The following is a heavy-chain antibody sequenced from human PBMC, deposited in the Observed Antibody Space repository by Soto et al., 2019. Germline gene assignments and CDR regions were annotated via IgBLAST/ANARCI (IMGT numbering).Heavy chain of an antibody. CDR3: ARSNWGLGYYYGMDV. CDR1: GYSFTSYW. D-gene: IGHD2-21*01. J-gene: IGHJ6*02. CDR2: IDPSDSYT. Sequence: GESLKISCKGSGYSFTSYWISWVRQMPGKGLEWMGRIDPSDSYTNYSPSFQCHVTISADKSISTAYLQWSSLKASDTAMYYCARSNWGLGYYYGMDVWGQGTTVTVSS. V-gene: IGHV5-10-1*01.